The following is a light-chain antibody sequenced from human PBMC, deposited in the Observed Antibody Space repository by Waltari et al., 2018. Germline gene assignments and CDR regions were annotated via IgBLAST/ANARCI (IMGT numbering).Light chain of an antibody. Sequence: DIQMTQSPSTLSASVGDSLPITCRASQSISSWLAWYQQKPGKAPKLLIYKASSLESGVPSRFSGSGSGTEFTLTISSLQPDDFATYYCQQYNNYPFTFGPGTKVDIK. CDR3: QQYNNYPFT. CDR2: KAS. CDR1: QSISSW. J-gene: IGKJ3*01. V-gene: IGKV1-5*03.